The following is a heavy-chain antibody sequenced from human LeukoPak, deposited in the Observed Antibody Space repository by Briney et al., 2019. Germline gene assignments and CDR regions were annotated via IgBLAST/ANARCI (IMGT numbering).Heavy chain of an antibody. V-gene: IGHV3-21*03. J-gene: IGHJ5*02. CDR1: GFSFSFSN. D-gene: IGHD6-19*01. CDR2: ISSTNGHT. CDR3: ARDRDSSGLYGGADL. Sequence: GGSLRLSCAASGFSFSFSNMNWVRQAPGKGLEWVPYISSTNGHTYYADSVNGRFTISRDTAKNSLYLQMNSLRVEDTATYFCARDRDSSGLYGGADLWGQGVLVTVSA.